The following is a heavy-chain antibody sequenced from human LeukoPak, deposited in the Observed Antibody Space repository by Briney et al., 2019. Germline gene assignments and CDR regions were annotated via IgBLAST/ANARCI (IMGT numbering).Heavy chain of an antibody. D-gene: IGHD1-26*01. Sequence: GGSLRLSCTASGFTFGDYAMSWVRQAPGKGLEWVGFIRSKAYGGTTEYAASVKGRFTISRDDSKSIAYLQMNSLKTEDTAVYYCTRDGPISGSYYLFGAFDIWGQGTMVTVSS. V-gene: IGHV3-49*04. CDR1: GFTFGDYA. J-gene: IGHJ3*02. CDR2: IRSKAYGGTT. CDR3: TRDGPISGSYYLFGAFDI.